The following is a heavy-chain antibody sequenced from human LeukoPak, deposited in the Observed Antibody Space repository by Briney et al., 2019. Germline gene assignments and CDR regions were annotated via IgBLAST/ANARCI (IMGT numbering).Heavy chain of an antibody. CDR1: GGTFSSYA. Sequence: SVKVSCKASGGTFSSYAISWVRQAPGQGLEWMGGIIPIFGAANYAQKFQGRVTITTDESTSTAYMELSSLRSEDTAVYYCARWHSNWFDPWGQGTLVTVSS. J-gene: IGHJ5*02. V-gene: IGHV1-69*05. CDR3: ARWHSNWFDP. CDR2: IIPIFGAA.